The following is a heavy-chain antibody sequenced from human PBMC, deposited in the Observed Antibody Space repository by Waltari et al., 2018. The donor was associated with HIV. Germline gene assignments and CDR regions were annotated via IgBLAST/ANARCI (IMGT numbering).Heavy chain of an antibody. V-gene: IGHV4-4*07. J-gene: IGHJ4*02. Sequence: QVQLHESGPGLVKSSETLSLTCSLSGSSLNPWFWSWIRQPAGKRMELIGRTYSSGATNINPSFTSRVSLSVDTSKNQVFLTLNSVTAADTALYYCARGDNSGYYHNYFEFWGQGTLATVSS. CDR3: ARGDNSGYYHNYFEF. D-gene: IGHD6-19*01. CDR2: TYSSGAT. CDR1: GSSLNPWF.